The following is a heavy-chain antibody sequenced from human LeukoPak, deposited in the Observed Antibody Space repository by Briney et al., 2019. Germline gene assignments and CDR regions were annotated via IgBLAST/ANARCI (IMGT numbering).Heavy chain of an antibody. Sequence: GSLRLSCAASGFTFSTYSMNWVRQAPGKGLEWISYIGTSSSTIWYADSVKGRFTISRDNAKTSLYLQMSSLRAEDTAVYYCARDSAWAFDYWGQGTLVTVSS. CDR2: IGTSSSTI. CDR3: ARDSAWAFDY. V-gene: IGHV3-48*01. D-gene: IGHD1-26*01. CDR1: GFTFSTYS. J-gene: IGHJ4*02.